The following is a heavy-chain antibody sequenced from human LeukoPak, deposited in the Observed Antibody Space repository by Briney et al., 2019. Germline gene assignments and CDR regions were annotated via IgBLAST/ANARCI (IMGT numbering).Heavy chain of an antibody. J-gene: IGHJ6*03. D-gene: IGHD3-10*01. CDR1: GGTFSSYA. CDR2: IIPIFGTA. Sequence: SVKVSCKASGGTFSSYAISWVRQAPGQGLEWMRGIIPIFGTANYAQKFQGRVTITTDESTSTAYMELSSLRSEDTAVYYCARAQITMVRDGRYYYYYMDVWGKGTTVTVSS. CDR3: ARAQITMVRDGRYYYYYMDV. V-gene: IGHV1-69*05.